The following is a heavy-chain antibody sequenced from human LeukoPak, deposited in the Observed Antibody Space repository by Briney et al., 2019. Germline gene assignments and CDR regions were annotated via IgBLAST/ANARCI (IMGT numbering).Heavy chain of an antibody. J-gene: IGHJ4*02. V-gene: IGHV4-39*01. CDR3: ARAGERAGLDY. Sequence: SETLSLTCTVSGGSISSRPYSWGWIRQPPGNGLEWLGSFYYSGSTYYKPSLKSRLTISVDTSKNQFSLKLRSVTAADTAVYYCARAGERAGLDYWGQGTLVTVSS. D-gene: IGHD6-13*01. CDR1: GGSISSRPYS. CDR2: FYYSGST.